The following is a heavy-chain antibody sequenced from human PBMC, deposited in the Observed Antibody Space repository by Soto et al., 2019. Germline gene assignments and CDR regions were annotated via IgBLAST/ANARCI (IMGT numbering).Heavy chain of an antibody. CDR3: ARDPGDYEPYYYMDV. V-gene: IGHV3-33*01. D-gene: IGHD4-17*01. CDR1: GFTFSSYG. J-gene: IGHJ6*03. CDR2: IWYDGSNK. Sequence: GGSLRLSCAASGFTFSSYGMHWVRQAPGKGLEWVAVIWYDGSNKYYADSVKGRFTISRDNSKNTLYLQMNSLRAEDTAVYYCARDPGDYEPYYYMDVWGKGTTVTVSS.